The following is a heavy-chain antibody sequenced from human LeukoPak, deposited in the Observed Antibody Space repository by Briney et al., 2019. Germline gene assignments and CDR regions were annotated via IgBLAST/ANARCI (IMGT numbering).Heavy chain of an antibody. J-gene: IGHJ4*02. V-gene: IGHV1-46*01. D-gene: IGHD4-17*01. Sequence: ASVKVSCKASGYTFTVSYMHWVRQAPGQGLEWMGIINPSGGSTTYAQKFQGRVTMTRDTSTSTVYMDLSSLRSEDTAVYYCARDDYGDYGNFDYWGQGTLVTVSS. CDR2: INPSGGST. CDR1: GYTFTVSY. CDR3: ARDDYGDYGNFDY.